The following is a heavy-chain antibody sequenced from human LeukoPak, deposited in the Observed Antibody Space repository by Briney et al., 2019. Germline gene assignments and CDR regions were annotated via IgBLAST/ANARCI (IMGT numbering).Heavy chain of an antibody. CDR2: INPNSGGT. D-gene: IGHD6-6*01. CDR1: GYTFTGYY. J-gene: IGHJ6*03. V-gene: IGHV1-2*04. Sequence: GASVKVSCKASGYTFTGYYMHWVRQAPGQGLEWMGWINPNSGGTNYAQKFQGWVTMTRDTSTSTVYMELSSLRSEDTAVYYCARDMAYEYSSSSGGYYYYMDVWGKGTTVTVSS. CDR3: ARDMAYEYSSSSGGYYYYMDV.